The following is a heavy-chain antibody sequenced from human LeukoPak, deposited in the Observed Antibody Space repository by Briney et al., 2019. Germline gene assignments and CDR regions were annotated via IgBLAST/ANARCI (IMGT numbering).Heavy chain of an antibody. Sequence: PSETLSLTCSDSGGSISIHYWSWIRQPPGKGLEWIGYIYYSGSTNYNPSLKSRVTISVDTSKNQFSLKLSPVTAADTAVYYCARGNYDYVWGSYSYTYYFDYWGQGTLVTVSS. CDR1: GGSISIHY. CDR2: IYYSGST. D-gene: IGHD3-16*02. CDR3: ARGNYDYVWGSYSYTYYFDY. V-gene: IGHV4-59*11. J-gene: IGHJ4*02.